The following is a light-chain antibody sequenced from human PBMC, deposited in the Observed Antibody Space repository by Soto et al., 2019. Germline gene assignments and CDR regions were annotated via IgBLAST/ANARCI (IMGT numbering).Light chain of an antibody. Sequence: EVVMRQSPATLSVSPGESVSLSCRASQSVRDNLAWYQQRPGQAPRLLIYGASTRATGIPARFSGSGSGTEFTLSISSLQSEDFAVYYCHHDSNWPETFGQGTKLEL. V-gene: IGKV3-15*01. CDR3: HHDSNWPET. CDR2: GAS. CDR1: QSVRDN. J-gene: IGKJ1*01.